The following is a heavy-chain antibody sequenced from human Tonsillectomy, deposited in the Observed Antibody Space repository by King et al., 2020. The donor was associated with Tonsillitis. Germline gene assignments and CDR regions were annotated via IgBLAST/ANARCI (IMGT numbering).Heavy chain of an antibody. CDR3: ANAYSSSWYKYFQH. V-gene: IGHV3-23*04. D-gene: IGHD6-13*01. Sequence: VQLVESGGGLVQPGGSLRLSCAASGFTFSSYAMNWVRQAPGKGLEWVSAVSGGGCSTYYADSVTGRFTISRDNSKYTLYLQMNSLRAEDTAVYYCANAYSSSWYKYFQHWGQGTLVTVSS. J-gene: IGHJ1*01. CDR1: GFTFSSYA. CDR2: VSGGGCST.